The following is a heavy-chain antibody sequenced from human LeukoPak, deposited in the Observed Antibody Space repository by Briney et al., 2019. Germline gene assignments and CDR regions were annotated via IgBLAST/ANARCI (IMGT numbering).Heavy chain of an antibody. Sequence: GGSLRLSCAASGFTFSSYGMHWVRQAPGKGLEWVAVIWYDGSNKYYADSVKGRFTISRDNSRNTLYLQMNSLRAEDTAVYYCASENSSGWTYYYYYYGMDVWGQGTTVTVSS. CDR1: GFTFSSYG. D-gene: IGHD6-19*01. J-gene: IGHJ6*02. CDR2: IWYDGSNK. V-gene: IGHV3-33*01. CDR3: ASENSSGWTYYYYYYGMDV.